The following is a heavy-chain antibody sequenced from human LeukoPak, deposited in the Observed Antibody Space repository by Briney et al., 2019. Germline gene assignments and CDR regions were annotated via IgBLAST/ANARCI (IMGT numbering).Heavy chain of an antibody. J-gene: IGHJ3*02. Sequence: SETLSLTCTDSGGSISTYYWSWIRQPPGKGLEWIEYIYYSGSTKDNPTNYNPSLKSRITISVDTSKNQFSLKLSSVTAADTAVYYCARLVRGAPSAFDIWGQGTMVTVSS. CDR1: GGSISTYY. V-gene: IGHV4-59*01. CDR2: IYYSGSTKDNPT. D-gene: IGHD3-10*01. CDR3: ARLVRGAPSAFDI.